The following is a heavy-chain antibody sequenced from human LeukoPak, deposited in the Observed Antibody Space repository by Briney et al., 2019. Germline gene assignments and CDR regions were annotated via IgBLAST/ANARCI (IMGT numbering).Heavy chain of an antibody. J-gene: IGHJ4*02. CDR2: FDPEDGET. V-gene: IGHV1-24*01. CDR1: GGTFSSYA. CDR3: ATDPFDGDWGK. D-gene: IGHD4-17*01. Sequence: GASVKVSCKASGGTFSSYAISWVRQAPGQGLEWMGGFDPEDGETIYAQKFQGRVTMTEDTSTDTAYMELSSLRSEDTAVYYCATDPFDGDWGKWGQGTLVTVSS.